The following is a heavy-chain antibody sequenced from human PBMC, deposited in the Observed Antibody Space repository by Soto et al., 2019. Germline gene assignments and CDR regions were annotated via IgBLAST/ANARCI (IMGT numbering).Heavy chain of an antibody. V-gene: IGHV4-34*01. CDR1: GGSFSGYY. CDR2: INHSGST. J-gene: IGHJ4*02. Sequence: ASETLSLTGGVYGGSFSGYYWSWIRQPPGKGLEWIGEINHSGSTNYNPSLKSRVIISLDTSKIQFSLKLSSVTAPDTAVYYCATRRKAFGSSSYVDWGKGGLVTVSS. CDR3: ATRRKAFGSSSYVD. D-gene: IGHD6-13*01.